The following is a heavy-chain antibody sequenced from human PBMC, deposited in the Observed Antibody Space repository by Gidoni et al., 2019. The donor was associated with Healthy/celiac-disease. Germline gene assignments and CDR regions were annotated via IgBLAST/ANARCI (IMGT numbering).Heavy chain of an antibody. D-gene: IGHD3-10*01. CDR3: ARAVVKYYYGSGSYYYFDY. J-gene: IGHJ4*02. CDR2: IGTAGDP. V-gene: IGHV3-13*05. Sequence: EVQLVESGGGLVQPGGSLRLSCAASGFPFSSYDMHWVRQATGKGLEWVSAIGTAGDPYYPGSVKGRFTISRENAKNSLYLQMNSLRAGDTAVYYCARAVVKYYYGSGSYYYFDYWGQGTLVTVSS. CDR1: GFPFSSYD.